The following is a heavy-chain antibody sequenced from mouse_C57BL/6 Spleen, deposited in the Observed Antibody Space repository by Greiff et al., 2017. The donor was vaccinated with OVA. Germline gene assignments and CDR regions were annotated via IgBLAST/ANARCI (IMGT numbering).Heavy chain of an antibody. V-gene: IGHV1-82*01. Sequence: VQRVESGPELVKPGASVKISCKASGYAFSSSWLNWVKQRPGKGLEWIGRIYPGDGDTNYNGKFKGTATLTADKSSSTAYMQLSSLTSEDSAVDCCARCTTGDYFDYWGQGTTLTVSS. J-gene: IGHJ2*01. CDR1: GYAFSSSW. D-gene: IGHD1-1*01. CDR2: IYPGDGDT. CDR3: ARCTTGDYFDY.